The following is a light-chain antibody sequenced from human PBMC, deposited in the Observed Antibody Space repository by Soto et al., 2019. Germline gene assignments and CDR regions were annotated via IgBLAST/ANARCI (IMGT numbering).Light chain of an antibody. CDR3: QQYHNWPPQYT. V-gene: IGKV3-15*01. Sequence: EIVMTQSPASLSVSPGDGATLSCRASQSVASNVAWYQQKPGQGPRLLIHGASTRAVGVPARFSGSGSGTEFTLTISRLQSEDFAVYYCQQYHNWPPQYTFGQGTKLQIK. CDR1: QSVASN. J-gene: IGKJ2*01. CDR2: GAS.